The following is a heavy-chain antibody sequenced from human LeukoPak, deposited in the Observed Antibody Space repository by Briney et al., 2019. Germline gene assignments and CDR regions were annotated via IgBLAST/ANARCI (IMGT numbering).Heavy chain of an antibody. V-gene: IGHV3-30*18. D-gene: IGHD3-10*01. CDR1: GFTFSSYG. CDR2: ISYDGSNK. Sequence: PGGSLRLSCAASGFTFSSYGMHWVRQAPGKGLEWVAVISYDGSNKYYADSVKGRFTISRDNSKSTLYLQMNSLRAEDTAVYYCAKALRLWFGESDFDYWGQGTLVTVSS. CDR3: AKALRLWFGESDFDY. J-gene: IGHJ4*02.